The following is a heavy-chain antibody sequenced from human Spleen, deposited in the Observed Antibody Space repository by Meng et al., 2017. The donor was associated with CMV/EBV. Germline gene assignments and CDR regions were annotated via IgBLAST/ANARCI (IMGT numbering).Heavy chain of an antibody. CDR2: SNKDGSIT. Sequence: ASQFIFGRQWMHWVRQKTGKGLGWVSLSNKDGSITSYEDSIKGRFTISRDNARDTLYLQMSRLRADDTGVYYCVREVEETGVRHFDHWGQGTLVTVSS. V-gene: IGHV3-74*01. J-gene: IGHJ4*01. D-gene: IGHD1-1*01. CDR1: QFIFGRQW. CDR3: VREVEETGVRHFDH.